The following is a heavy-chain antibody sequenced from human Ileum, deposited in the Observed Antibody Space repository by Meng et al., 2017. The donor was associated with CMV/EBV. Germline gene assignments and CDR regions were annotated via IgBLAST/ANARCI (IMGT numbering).Heavy chain of an antibody. CDR3: ARDTSVYDLWWWMDH. CDR2: KIPRGGSV. D-gene: IGHD2-21*01. CDR1: GGSFSDCN. Sequence: QVELVESGAEVVKPAGTLYVSCAVSGGSFSDCNSCGGRREPAREGVWMVGKIPRGGSVHYDQTLQGRVIMTRDKSTSTFYMELSCLRAADTAVYYCARDTSVYDLWWWMDHWGQGTLVTVSS. J-gene: IGHJ4*02. V-gene: IGHV1-46*01.